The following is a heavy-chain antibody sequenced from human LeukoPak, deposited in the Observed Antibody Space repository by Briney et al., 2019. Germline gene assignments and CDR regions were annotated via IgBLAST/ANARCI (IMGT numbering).Heavy chain of an antibody. Sequence: PGGSLRLSCEASGFTFSTYSMNWVRQAPGKGLEWVSSISIGSTYTYYADSVKGRFTISRANAKNSLYLQMNSLRAEDTAVYYCVGSDAIGYTPREWDYWFFDLWGRGTLVTVSS. V-gene: IGHV3-21*01. CDR2: ISIGSTYT. J-gene: IGHJ2*01. CDR1: GFTFSTYS. D-gene: IGHD3-16*01. CDR3: VGSDAIGYTPREWDYWFFDL.